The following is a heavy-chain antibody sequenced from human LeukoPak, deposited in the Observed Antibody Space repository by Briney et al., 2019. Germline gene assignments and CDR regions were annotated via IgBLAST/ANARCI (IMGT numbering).Heavy chain of an antibody. CDR3: AREERDGYNYYWYFDL. CDR2: INRDGSST. CDR1: GIIFSNYW. Sequence: GGSLRLSCAASGIIFSNYWMHWVRQAPEKGLVWVSRINRDGSSTSYADSVKGRFTISRDNAKNSLYLQMSSLRAEDTAVYYCAREERDGYNYYWYFDLWGRGTLVTVSS. V-gene: IGHV3-74*01. D-gene: IGHD5-24*01. J-gene: IGHJ2*01.